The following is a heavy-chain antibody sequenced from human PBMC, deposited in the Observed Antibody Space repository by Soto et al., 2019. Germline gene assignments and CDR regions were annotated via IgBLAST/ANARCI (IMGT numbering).Heavy chain of an antibody. CDR3: ARDFGNDLSAPGAVFDY. V-gene: IGHV1-18*01. J-gene: IGHJ4*02. CDR2: ISAYNGNT. CDR1: GYSFNSYG. D-gene: IGHD3-16*01. Sequence: ASVKVSCKASGYSFNSYGVSWVRQAPGQGLEWMGWISAYNGNTNYAQKLQGRVTLTTDTSTSTAHMELRSLASDDTALYYCARDFGNDLSAPGAVFDYGSQGNRVLGSS.